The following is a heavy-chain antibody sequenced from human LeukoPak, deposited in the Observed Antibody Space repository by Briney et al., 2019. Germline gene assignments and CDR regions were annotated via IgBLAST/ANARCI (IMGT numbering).Heavy chain of an antibody. CDR3: ARSYQRSAFYYDP. Sequence: PGGPLRLSCAASGFTVTDYYMTWIRQAPGKGLEWISYISSSGLNIYYADSVKGRFTISRDNAENAIYLQMHSLRAEDTAIYYCARSYQRSAFYYDPWGQGTLVSVSS. V-gene: IGHV3-11*01. D-gene: IGHD2/OR15-2a*01. J-gene: IGHJ5*02. CDR1: GFTVTDYY. CDR2: ISSSGLNI.